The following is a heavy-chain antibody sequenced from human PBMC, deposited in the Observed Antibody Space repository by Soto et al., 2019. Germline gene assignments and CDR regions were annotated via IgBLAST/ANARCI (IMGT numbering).Heavy chain of an antibody. CDR2: IIHSEST. V-gene: IGHV4-34*12. CDR3: ARQRPPDGRWESANYYGMDL. D-gene: IGHD1-26*01. Sequence: SETLSLTCAVYGGSFSAYYWSWVRQHPGKGREWIGEIIHSESTKYNPSLKSRVTISVDTSKNQFSLKLSSVTAAATAVYCCARQRPPDGRWESANYYGMDLWGQGTPVTVSS. CDR1: GGSFSAYY. J-gene: IGHJ6*02.